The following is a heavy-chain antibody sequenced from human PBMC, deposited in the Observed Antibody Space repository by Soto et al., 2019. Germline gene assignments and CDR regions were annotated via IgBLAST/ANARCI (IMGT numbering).Heavy chain of an antibody. CDR1: GFTFSSYS. CDR3: ARDPGYCTNGVCRKLGGYFDH. CDR2: ISSSSSYI. J-gene: IGHJ4*02. V-gene: IGHV3-21*01. Sequence: EVQLVESGGGLVKPGGSLRLSCAASGFTFSSYSMNWVRQAPGKGLEWVSSISSSSSYIYYADSVKGRFTISRDNAKNSLYLQMNSLRAEDTAVYYCARDPGYCTNGVCRKLGGYFDHWGQGTLVTVSS. D-gene: IGHD2-8*01.